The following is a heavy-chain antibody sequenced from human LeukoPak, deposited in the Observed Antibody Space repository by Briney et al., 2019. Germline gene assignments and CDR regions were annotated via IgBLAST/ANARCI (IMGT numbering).Heavy chain of an antibody. D-gene: IGHD3/OR15-3a*01. J-gene: IGHJ4*02. CDR3: ARHRAGYYTTPKRYYFDY. Sequence: SETLSLTCAVYGGSFSGYYWSWIRQPPGKGLEWIGEINHSGSTNYNPSLKSRVTISVDTSKNQFSLKLSSVTAADTAVYYCARHRAGYYTTPKRYYFDYWGQGTLVTVSS. V-gene: IGHV4-34*01. CDR2: INHSGST. CDR1: GGSFSGYY.